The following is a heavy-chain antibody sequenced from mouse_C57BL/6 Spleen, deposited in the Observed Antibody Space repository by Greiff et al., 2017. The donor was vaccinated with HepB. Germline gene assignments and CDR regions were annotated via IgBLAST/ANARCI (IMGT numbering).Heavy chain of an antibody. D-gene: IGHD2-3*01. CDR1: GYTFTSYG. V-gene: IGHV1-81*01. J-gene: IGHJ3*01. CDR2: IYPRSGNT. Sequence: VQLQQSGAELARPGASVKLSCKASGYTFTSYGISWVKQRTGQGLEWIGVIYPRSGNTYYNEKFKGKATLTADKSSSTAYMELRSLTSEDSAVYFCAKCYYGYYLFAYWGQGTMVTVAA. CDR3: AKCYYGYYLFAY.